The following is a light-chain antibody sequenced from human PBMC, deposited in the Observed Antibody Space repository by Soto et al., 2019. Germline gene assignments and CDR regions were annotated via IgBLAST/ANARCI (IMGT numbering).Light chain of an antibody. CDR1: QSVASAY. Sequence: EIVLTQSPGTLSLSPGERATLSCRASQSVASAYLACYQHKPGQAPRLLIYGSSSRAVGVPDRISGSGSGTDFTLTISRLEPEDFAVYYCQQYASSRWTFGQGTKVEAK. J-gene: IGKJ1*01. V-gene: IGKV3-20*01. CDR3: QQYASSRWT. CDR2: GSS.